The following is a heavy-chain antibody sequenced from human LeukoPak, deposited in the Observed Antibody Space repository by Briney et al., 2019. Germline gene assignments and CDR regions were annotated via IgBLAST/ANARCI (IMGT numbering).Heavy chain of an antibody. D-gene: IGHD1-26*01. CDR2: IWNDGRIR. CDR3: ARASGSYDY. Sequence: PGGSLRLSCAASGFTFSTYGLHWVRQAPGKGLEWVAVIWNDGRIRYYADSVKGRFTISRDNSKNTLYLQMNTLRAEDTAVYYCARASGSYDYWGQGTLVTVSS. J-gene: IGHJ4*02. V-gene: IGHV3-33*01. CDR1: GFTFSTYG.